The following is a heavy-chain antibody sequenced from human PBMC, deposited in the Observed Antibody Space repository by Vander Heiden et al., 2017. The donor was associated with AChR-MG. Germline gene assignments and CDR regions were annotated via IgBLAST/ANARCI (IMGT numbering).Heavy chain of an antibody. D-gene: IGHD6-19*01. CDR3: ARELPVDSGQYYGMDV. Sequence: QVQLQESGPGLVKPSETLSLTCTVSGGSVSSGSYYWSWIRQPPGKGLEWIGYIYYSGSTNYNPSLKSRVTISVDTSKNQFSLKLSSVTAAETAVYYCARELPVDSGQYYGMDVWGQGTTVTVSS. CDR1: GGSVSSGSYY. J-gene: IGHJ6*02. V-gene: IGHV4-61*01. CDR2: IYYSGST.